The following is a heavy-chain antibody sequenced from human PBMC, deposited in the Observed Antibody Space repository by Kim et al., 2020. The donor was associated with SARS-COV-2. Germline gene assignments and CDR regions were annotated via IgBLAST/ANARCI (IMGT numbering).Heavy chain of an antibody. J-gene: IGHJ4*02. CDR1: GGTFSSYA. Sequence: SVKVSCKASGGTFSSYAISWVRQAPGQGLEWMGGIIPIFGTANYAQKFQGRVTITADESTSTAYMELSSLRSEDTAVYYCARVGYDFWSGYFDYWGQGTPITVAT. D-gene: IGHD3-3*01. CDR3: ARVGYDFWSGYFDY. CDR2: IIPIFGTA. V-gene: IGHV1-69*13.